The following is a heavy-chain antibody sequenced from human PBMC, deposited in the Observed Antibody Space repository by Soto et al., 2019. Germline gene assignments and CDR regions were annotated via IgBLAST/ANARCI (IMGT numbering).Heavy chain of an antibody. CDR3: ARAPGYSGNWFDP. V-gene: IGHV4-30-2*01. Sequence: QLLLQESGSGLVKPSQTLSLTCVVSGASISSGGYSWSWIRQPPGKGLEWIGYIYQSGSTYNNSSLKSRVTISVDRSKHQFSLKLSSVTAADTAVYYCARAPGYSGNWFDPWGQGTLVTVSS. CDR1: GASISSGGYS. J-gene: IGHJ5*02. CDR2: IYQSGST. D-gene: IGHD1-26*01.